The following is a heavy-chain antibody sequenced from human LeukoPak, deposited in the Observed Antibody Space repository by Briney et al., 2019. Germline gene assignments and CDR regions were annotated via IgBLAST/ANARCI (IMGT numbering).Heavy chain of an antibody. CDR1: GFTFRSYA. V-gene: IGHV3-23*01. CDR3: AKISTPIPAAGAMDN. Sequence: GGSLRLSCAASGFTFRSYAMSWVRHAPGQGLDWVSSISVGGGGTYYANSAKGRFTTSRDNSKSTLYLQMNGLRAEDTAVYYCAKISTPIPAAGAMDNWGQGTLVTVSS. CDR2: ISVGGGGT. J-gene: IGHJ4*02. D-gene: IGHD6-13*01.